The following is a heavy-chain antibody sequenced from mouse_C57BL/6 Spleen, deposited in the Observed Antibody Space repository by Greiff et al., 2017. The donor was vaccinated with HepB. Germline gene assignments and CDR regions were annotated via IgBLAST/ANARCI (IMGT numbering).Heavy chain of an antibody. Sequence: QVQLQQSGAELVRPGTSVKMSCKASGYTFTNYWIGWAKQRPGHGLEWIGDLYPGGGYTNYNEKFKGKATVTADKSSSTADMQVSSLTSDDSAIYYWARRGYYGSSYRYVDVWGTGTTVTVSS. D-gene: IGHD1-1*01. CDR3: ARRGYYGSSYRYVDV. CDR1: GYTFTNYW. CDR2: LYPGGGYT. V-gene: IGHV1-63*01. J-gene: IGHJ1*03.